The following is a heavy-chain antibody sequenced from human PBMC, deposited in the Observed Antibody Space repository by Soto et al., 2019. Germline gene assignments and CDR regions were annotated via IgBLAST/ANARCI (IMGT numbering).Heavy chain of an antibody. Sequence: SSETLSLTCAVYGGSFSPYFWSWIRQPPGKGLEWIGEINHSGSTNYNPSLTRRATLSVDRSKNQVSLKLTSVTAADTAVYYCARLASGWQYYYFDFWGRGTPVTVSS. CDR3: ARLASGWQYYYFDF. CDR2: INHSGST. J-gene: IGHJ2*01. CDR1: GGSFSPYF. D-gene: IGHD6-19*01. V-gene: IGHV4-34*01.